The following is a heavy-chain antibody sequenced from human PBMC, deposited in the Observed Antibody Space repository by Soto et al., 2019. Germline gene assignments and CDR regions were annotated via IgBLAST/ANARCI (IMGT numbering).Heavy chain of an antibody. V-gene: IGHV1-18*01. CDR3: ARDGCHVGLCEGRTEWLVMGGDAFDI. D-gene: IGHD6-19*01. J-gene: IGHJ3*02. CDR2: ISAYNGNT. Sequence: QVPLVQSGAEVKKPGASVKVSCKASGYTFTSYGISWVRQAPGQGLEWMGWISAYNGNTNYAQKLQGRVTMTTDTSTSTAYMELRSLRSDDTAVYYCARDGCHVGLCEGRTEWLVMGGDAFDIWGQGTMVTVSS. CDR1: GYTFTSYG.